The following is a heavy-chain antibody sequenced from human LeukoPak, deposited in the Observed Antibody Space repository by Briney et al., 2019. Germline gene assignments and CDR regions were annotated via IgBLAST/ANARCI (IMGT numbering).Heavy chain of an antibody. J-gene: IGHJ3*02. CDR1: GGSISSYY. CDR2: IYYSGST. Sequence: SETLSLTCTVSGGSISSYYWSWIRQPPGKGLEWIGYIYYSGSTNYNPSLKSRVTISVDTSKNQFSLKLSSVTAADTAVYYCATRGNCSGGSCFLDAFDIWGQGTMVTVSS. D-gene: IGHD2-15*01. CDR3: ATRGNCSGGSCFLDAFDI. V-gene: IGHV4-59*08.